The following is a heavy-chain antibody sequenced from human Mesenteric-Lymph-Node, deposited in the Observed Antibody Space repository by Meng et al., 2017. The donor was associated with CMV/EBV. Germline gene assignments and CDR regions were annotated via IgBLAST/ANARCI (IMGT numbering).Heavy chain of an antibody. D-gene: IGHD2-2*01. J-gene: IGHJ5*02. V-gene: IGHV1-8*01. CDR3: ARAPQVVVTEDWFDP. CDR1: GYTFTSYD. Sequence: ASVKVSCKASGYTFTSYDINWVRQATGQGLEWMGWINPNSGNTGYAQKFQGRVTMTRNTSITTAYMELSSLRSEDTAVYYCARAPQVVVTEDWFDPWGQGTLVTVSS. CDR2: INPNSGNT.